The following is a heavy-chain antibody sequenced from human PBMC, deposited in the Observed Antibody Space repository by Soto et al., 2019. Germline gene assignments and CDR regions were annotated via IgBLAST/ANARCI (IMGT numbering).Heavy chain of an antibody. D-gene: IGHD6-19*01. CDR2: INPNSGGT. J-gene: IGHJ6*02. CDR3: ARGGIAVADYYYYGMDV. CDR1: GYTFTGYY. V-gene: IGHV1-2*04. Sequence: ASVKVSCKASGYTFTGYYMHWVRQAPGQGLEWMGWINPNSGGTNYAQKFQGWVTMTRDTSISTAYMELSRLRSDDTAVYYCARGGIAVADYYYYGMDVRAQRTTVTVSS.